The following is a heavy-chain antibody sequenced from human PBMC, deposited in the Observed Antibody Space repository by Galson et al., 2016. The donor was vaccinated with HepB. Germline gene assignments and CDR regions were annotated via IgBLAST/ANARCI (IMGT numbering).Heavy chain of an antibody. CDR1: GASISSNYY. D-gene: IGHD2-15*01. CDR3: ARGQVAFCGGGNCYSDRFDS. J-gene: IGHJ4*02. CDR2: IYHTGTT. Sequence: TLSLTCAVSGASISSNYYWTWIRHHAGTGLELIGSIYHTGTTYYNPSLRSRLSFSLDTSQNQFSLKMTSVTDADTAVYYCARGQVAFCGGGNCYSDRFDSWGQGTLVTVSS. V-gene: IGHV4-31*11.